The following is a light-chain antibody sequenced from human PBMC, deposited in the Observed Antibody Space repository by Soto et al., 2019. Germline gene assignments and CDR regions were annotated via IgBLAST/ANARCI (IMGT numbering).Light chain of an antibody. Sequence: QSALTQPASVSGSPGQSITISCTGTSSDVGGYNYVSWYQQHPGKAPKLMIYDVSHRPSGVSNRFSGSKSGNTASLTISGLQAEAEADYYCSSYTSSSTLFGTGTKLTVL. V-gene: IGLV2-14*01. CDR2: DVS. CDR1: SSDVGGYNY. J-gene: IGLJ1*01. CDR3: SSYTSSSTL.